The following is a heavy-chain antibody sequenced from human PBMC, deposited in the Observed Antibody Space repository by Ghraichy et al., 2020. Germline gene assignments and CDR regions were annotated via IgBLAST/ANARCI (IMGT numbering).Heavy chain of an antibody. CDR1: GYTFSSFT. D-gene: IGHD5-18*01. Sequence: GGSLRLSYAASGYTFSSFTMSWVRQAPGKGLEWVSIITVSGGSTYYADSVKGRFTVSRDNSKNTLTLQMNNLRPEDTAVYFCAKGGGHSFGYVPHWGQGSQVTVSS. CDR3: AKGGGHSFGYVPH. J-gene: IGHJ4*02. V-gene: IGHV3-23*01. CDR2: ITVSGGST.